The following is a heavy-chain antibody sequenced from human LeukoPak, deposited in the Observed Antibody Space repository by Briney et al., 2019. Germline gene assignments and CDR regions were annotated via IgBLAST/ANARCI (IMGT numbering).Heavy chain of an antibody. J-gene: IGHJ4*02. Sequence: SETLSLTYTVSGDSISRSTYYWAWIRQPPGKGLEWIGSVYYGRSPYFNPSLESRATISVDTSKNHFPLKMSSVTAADTAVYYCARSSGTGTFSYWGQGTLVAVSS. CDR3: ARSSGTGTFSY. D-gene: IGHD6-25*01. CDR1: GDSISRSTYY. V-gene: IGHV4-39*02. CDR2: VYYGRSP.